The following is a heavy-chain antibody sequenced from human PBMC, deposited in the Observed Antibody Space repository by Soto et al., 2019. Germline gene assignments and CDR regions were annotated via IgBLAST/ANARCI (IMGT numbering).Heavy chain of an antibody. V-gene: IGHV3-30*18. Sequence: QVKLVESGGAVVQSGRYLRFSCTASRFRFTAYGMHWVRQAPGKGLEWVALISDDGKTQFFTDSVEGRFTISRDNSRNTLYLQMNSLRPEDTAVYYCVKGGYKTGWPPFDHWGHGTRVTVSS. D-gene: IGHD6-19*01. CDR3: VKGGYKTGWPPFDH. J-gene: IGHJ4*01. CDR2: ISDDGKTQ. CDR1: RFRFTAYG.